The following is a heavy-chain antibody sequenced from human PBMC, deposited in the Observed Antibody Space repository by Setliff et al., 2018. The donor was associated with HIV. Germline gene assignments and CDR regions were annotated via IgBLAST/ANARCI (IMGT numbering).Heavy chain of an antibody. CDR1: GFSISSRYY. V-gene: IGHV4-4*07. J-gene: IGHJ4*02. Sequence: SETLSLTCDVSGFSISSRYYWNWIRQPAGKGLEWIGRIYTSGSTNYNPSLKSRVTISVDASKNQFSLHLTSVTAADTAVYYCARAEGDAYNSLPYFDSWGPGALVTVSS. D-gene: IGHD1-1*01. CDR2: IYTSGST. CDR3: ARAEGDAYNSLPYFDS.